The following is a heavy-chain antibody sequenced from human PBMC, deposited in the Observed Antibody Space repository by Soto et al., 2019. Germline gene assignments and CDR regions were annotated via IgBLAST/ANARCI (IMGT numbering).Heavy chain of an antibody. CDR2: IIPILGIA. CDR1: GGTFSSYT. CDR3: ASGYCDSSGYYDFDY. Sequence: VASVKVSCKASGGTFSSYTISWVRQAPGQGLEWMGRIIPILGIANYAQKFQGRVTITADKSTSTAYMELSSLRSEDTAVYYCASGYCDSSGYYDFDYWGQGTLVTVSS. J-gene: IGHJ4*02. D-gene: IGHD3-22*01. V-gene: IGHV1-69*02.